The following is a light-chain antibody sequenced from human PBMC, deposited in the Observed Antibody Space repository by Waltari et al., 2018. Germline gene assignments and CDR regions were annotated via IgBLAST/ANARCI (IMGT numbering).Light chain of an antibody. J-gene: IGLJ2*01. CDR2: DVY. V-gene: IGLV2-14*01. Sequence: QSALTQPASVSGSPGQAIIISCTGTGSDVGGYDYVSWYQQYPGKATRLIIYDVYNRLSGVSNRFSGSKSDNTASLTISGLQAEDESVYYCSSYTSSGVVFGGETKLTVL. CDR3: SSYTSSGVV. CDR1: GSDVGGYDY.